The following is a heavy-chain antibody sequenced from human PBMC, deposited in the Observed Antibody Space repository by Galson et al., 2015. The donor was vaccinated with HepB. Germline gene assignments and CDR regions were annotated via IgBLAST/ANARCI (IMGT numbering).Heavy chain of an antibody. CDR2: IYPGDSDT. D-gene: IGHD1-26*01. V-gene: IGHV5-51*01. CDR3: AKMSVGCFDY. Sequence: QSGAEVKKPGESLKISCNGSGYIFSNYWIVWVRQMPGKGLEFMGIIYPGDSDTKYSPSFQGQVTTSADKSTSTAYLQWSSLKASDTAMYYCAKMSVGCFDYWGQGTLVTV. J-gene: IGHJ4*02. CDR1: GYIFSNYW.